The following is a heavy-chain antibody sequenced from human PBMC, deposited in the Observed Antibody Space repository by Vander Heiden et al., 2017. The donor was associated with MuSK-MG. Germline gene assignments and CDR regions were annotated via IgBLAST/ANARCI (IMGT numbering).Heavy chain of an antibody. CDR1: GGSLSSYY. V-gene: IGHV4-59*01. Sequence: QVQLQESGPGLVKPSETLSLTCTVSGGSLSSYYWSWIRQPPGKGLEWIGYIYYSGSTNYNPSLKSRVTISVDTSKNQFSLKLSSVTAADTAVYYCARAIPPPMGYYMDVWGKGTTVTVSS. J-gene: IGHJ6*03. CDR3: ARAIPPPMGYYMDV. CDR2: IYYSGST.